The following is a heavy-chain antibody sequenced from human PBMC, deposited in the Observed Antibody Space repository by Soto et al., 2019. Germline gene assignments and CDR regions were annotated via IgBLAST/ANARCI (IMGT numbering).Heavy chain of an antibody. J-gene: IGHJ4*02. CDR3: ARDGREYSGYDPDY. Sequence: PGGSLRLSCAASGFSFSNYAMHWVRQAPGKGLEWVAVIWYDGSNENYADSVKGRFTISRDNSKNTLYLQMNSLRAEDTGVYYCARDGREYSGYDPDYWGQGTLVTVYS. CDR2: IWYDGSNE. CDR1: GFSFSNYA. V-gene: IGHV3-33*01. D-gene: IGHD5-12*01.